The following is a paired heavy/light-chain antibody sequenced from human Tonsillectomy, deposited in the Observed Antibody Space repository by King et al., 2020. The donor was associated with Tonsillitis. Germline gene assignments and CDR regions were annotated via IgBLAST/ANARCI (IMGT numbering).Heavy chain of an antibody. CDR1: GGSISNSNYY. D-gene: IGHD2-15*01. Sequence: QLQLQESGPGLVKPSETLSLTCTVSGGSISNSNYYWGWIRQPPGKGLEWIGSIYYSGSAYSNPSLKSRVTMSMDTSKNRFSLRLSSVTAADTAVYYCARWGIVVVVAAHNWFDPWGQGALVTVSS. CDR3: ARWGIVVVVAAHNWFDP. CDR2: IYYSGSA. J-gene: IGHJ5*02. V-gene: IGHV4-39*02.
Light chain of an antibody. CDR3: QSYDSSLSGWV. J-gene: IGLJ3*02. CDR1: SSNIGAGYD. CDR2: GNI. Sequence: QSVLTQPPSVSGAPGQRVIISCTGSSSNIGAGYDVHWYQQLPGTAPKLLIYGNINRPSGVPDRFSASKSGTSASLAITGLQAEDEADYYCQSYDSSLSGWVFGGGTKLTVL. V-gene: IGLV1-40*01.